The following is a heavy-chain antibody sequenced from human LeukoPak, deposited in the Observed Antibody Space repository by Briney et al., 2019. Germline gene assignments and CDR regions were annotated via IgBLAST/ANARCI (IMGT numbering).Heavy chain of an antibody. D-gene: IGHD3-3*01. CDR1: GFTFSSYG. CDR3: TIVFAGVGAFDM. V-gene: IGHV3-30*02. Sequence: GGSLRLSCAASGFTFSSYGMHWVRQAPGKGLEWVAFIRYDGSNKYYADSVKGRFTISRDNSKNTAYLQMNSLKTEDTAVYYCTIVFAGVGAFDMWGQGTMVTVSS. CDR2: IRYDGSNK. J-gene: IGHJ3*02.